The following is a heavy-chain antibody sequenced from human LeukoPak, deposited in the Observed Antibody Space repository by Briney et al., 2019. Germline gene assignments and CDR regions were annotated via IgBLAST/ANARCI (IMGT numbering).Heavy chain of an antibody. CDR2: IYYSGST. CDR3: ARISGSYSHAFDI. D-gene: IGHD1-26*01. J-gene: IGHJ3*02. V-gene: IGHV4-59*08. Sequence: SETLSLTCTVSGGSISSYYWSWIRQPPGKGLEWIGYIYYSGSTNYNPSLKSRVTISVDTSKNQFSLKLSSVTAADTAVYYCARISGSYSHAFDIWGQGTMVTVFS. CDR1: GGSISSYY.